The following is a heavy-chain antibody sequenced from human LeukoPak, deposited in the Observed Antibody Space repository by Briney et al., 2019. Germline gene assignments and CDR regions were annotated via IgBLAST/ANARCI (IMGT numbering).Heavy chain of an antibody. V-gene: IGHV3-74*01. CDR1: GFDFSSNW. CDR2: IKGDGIST. Sequence: GGSLRHSCAASGFDFSSNWMHWVRHAPGQGLVWVSRIKGDGISTNYADSVKGRFTISRDIAKNTLYLQMNSLRAEDTGVYYCVSFYETYWGRGTLVTVSS. D-gene: IGHD2/OR15-2a*01. J-gene: IGHJ4*02. CDR3: VSFYETY.